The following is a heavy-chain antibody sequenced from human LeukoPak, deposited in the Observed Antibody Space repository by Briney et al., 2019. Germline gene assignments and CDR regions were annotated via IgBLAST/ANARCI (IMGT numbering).Heavy chain of an antibody. J-gene: IGHJ4*02. Sequence: PPETLSLTCSVSGGFISSYYWSWIRQPPGKGLEWIGEIYHSGSTNYNPSLKSRVTISVDKSKNQFSLKLSSVTAADTAIYYCARAGGSSDYWGQGTLVTVSS. CDR1: GGFISSYY. CDR3: ARAGGSSDY. CDR2: IYHSGST. V-gene: IGHV4-59*12. D-gene: IGHD2-15*01.